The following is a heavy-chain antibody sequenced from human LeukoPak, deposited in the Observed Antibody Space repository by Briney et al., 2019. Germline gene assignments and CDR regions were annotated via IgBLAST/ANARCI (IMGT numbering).Heavy chain of an antibody. CDR3: ARTIVVRAAACFDF. Sequence: TSETLSLTCAVSGYSISSGDYWGWIRQPPGKGLEWIGSIFHSGSPYYNPSLKSRVTISVDPSKNQFSLTLTSVTAADTAVYYCARTIVVRAAACFDFWGRGPLVTVSS. J-gene: IGHJ4*02. CDR2: IFHSGSP. V-gene: IGHV4-38-2*01. D-gene: IGHD6-25*01. CDR1: GYSISSGDY.